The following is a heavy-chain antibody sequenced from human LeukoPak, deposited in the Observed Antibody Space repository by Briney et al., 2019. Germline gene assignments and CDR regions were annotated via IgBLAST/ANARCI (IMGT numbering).Heavy chain of an antibody. D-gene: IGHD2-2*01. V-gene: IGHV3-30-3*01. CDR1: GFTFSSYA. Sequence: GRSLRLSCAASGFTFSSYAMHWVRQAPGKGLEWVAVISYDGSNKYYADSVKGRFTISRDNSKTTLYLQMNSLRAEDTAVYYCARDLVVVPAAYGMDVWGQGTTVTVSS. J-gene: IGHJ6*02. CDR2: ISYDGSNK. CDR3: ARDLVVVPAAYGMDV.